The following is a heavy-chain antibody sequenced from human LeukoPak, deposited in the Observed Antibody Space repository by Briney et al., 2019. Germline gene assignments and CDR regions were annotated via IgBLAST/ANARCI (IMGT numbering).Heavy chain of an antibody. V-gene: IGHV3-15*01. D-gene: IGHD3-10*01. J-gene: IGHJ4*02. CDR3: STDGGYYYGMGDF. Sequence: GGSLRLSCAASGFTFSSYAMSWVRQAPGKGLEWVGRIKSKTDGGTTEYAAPVKGRFTISRDDSKNTLYLQNNSLKIEDTAVYYCSTDGGYYYGMGDFWGQGTLVTVSS. CDR1: GFTFSSYA. CDR2: IKSKTDGGTT.